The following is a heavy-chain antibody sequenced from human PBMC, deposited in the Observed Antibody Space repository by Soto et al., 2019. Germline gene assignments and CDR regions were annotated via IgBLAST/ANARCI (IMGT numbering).Heavy chain of an antibody. V-gene: IGHV1-46*01. Sequence: ASVEVSCKASGYTFTSYYMHWVRQAPGQGLEWMGIINPSGGSTSYAQKFQGRVTMTRDTSTSTVYMELSSLRSEDTAVYYCARDPIVVVVAATPWDYYYGMDVWGQGTTVTVSS. J-gene: IGHJ6*02. D-gene: IGHD2-15*01. CDR3: ARDPIVVVVAATPWDYYYGMDV. CDR2: INPSGGST. CDR1: GYTFTSYY.